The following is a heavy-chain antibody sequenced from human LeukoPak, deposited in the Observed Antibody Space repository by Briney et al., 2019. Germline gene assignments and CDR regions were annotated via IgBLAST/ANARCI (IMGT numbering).Heavy chain of an antibody. CDR1: GYTFTTYD. CDR3: ARVAGSIDY. J-gene: IGHJ4*02. Sequence: ASVKVSCKTSGYTFTTYDINWVRQATGQGLEWMGWMNPNSGYTGYAQKFQGRVTITRDTSISTAYMELSSLRSGDTAVYYCARVAGSIDYWGQGTLVTVSS. V-gene: IGHV1-8*03. CDR2: MNPNSGYT. D-gene: IGHD6-19*01.